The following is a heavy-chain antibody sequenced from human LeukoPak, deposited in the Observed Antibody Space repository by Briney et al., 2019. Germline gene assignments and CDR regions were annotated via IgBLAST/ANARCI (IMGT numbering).Heavy chain of an antibody. D-gene: IGHD3-16*02. V-gene: IGHV1-69*06. CDR2: IIPLFGTT. CDR3: ARAFQVIGPQANWFDP. Sequence: SVKVSCKPSGCTFITYGISWVRQAPAQRLERMGRIIPLFGTTDYAEKFQGTVTITADKSTNTAYMELSSLRSVDTAVYYCARAFQVIGPQANWFDPWGQGTLVTVSS. CDR1: GCTFITYG. J-gene: IGHJ5*02.